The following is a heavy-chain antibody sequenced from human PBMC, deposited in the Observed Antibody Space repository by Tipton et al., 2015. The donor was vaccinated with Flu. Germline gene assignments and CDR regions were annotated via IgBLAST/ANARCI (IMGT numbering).Heavy chain of an antibody. Sequence: TLSLTCAVFGYSIDSAYYWGWLRQSPGNGPEWIGSIHYRGTTYYNPSLESRVILSVDTSKNHFSLKLNSVTAADTAVYYCASPRGDRNGYYYIKSWGQGTLVTVSS. D-gene: IGHD3-22*01. V-gene: IGHV4-38-2*01. CDR2: IHYRGTT. CDR1: GYSIDSAYY. J-gene: IGHJ4*02. CDR3: ASPRGDRNGYYYIKS.